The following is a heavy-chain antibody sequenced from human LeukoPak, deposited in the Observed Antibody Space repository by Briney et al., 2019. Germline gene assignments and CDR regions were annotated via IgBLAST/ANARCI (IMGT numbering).Heavy chain of an antibody. CDR3: TTRLGDILTGYYANPFDY. CDR1: GFTFGDYA. J-gene: IGHJ4*02. V-gene: IGHV3-49*04. CDR2: IRSKAYGGTT. D-gene: IGHD3-9*01. Sequence: PGGSLRLSCTASGFTFGDYAMSWVRQAPGKGLEWVDFIRSKAYGGTTEYAASVKGRFTISRDDSKSIAYLQMNSLKTEDTAVYYCTTRLGDILTGYYANPFDYWGQGTLVTVSS.